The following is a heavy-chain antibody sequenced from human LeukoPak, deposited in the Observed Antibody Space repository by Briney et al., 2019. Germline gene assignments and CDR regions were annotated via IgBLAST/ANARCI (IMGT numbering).Heavy chain of an antibody. J-gene: IGHJ4*02. CDR1: GYTFTSYY. CDR2: INPSGGST. CDR3: ANYYYDSSGYFQYFDY. D-gene: IGHD3-22*01. Sequence: GASVKVSCKASGYTFTSYYMHWVRQAPGQGLEWMGIINPSGGSTSYAQKFQGRVTMTRDTSTSTVYMELSSLRSEDTAVYYCANYYYDSSGYFQYFDYWGQGTLVTVSS. V-gene: IGHV1-46*01.